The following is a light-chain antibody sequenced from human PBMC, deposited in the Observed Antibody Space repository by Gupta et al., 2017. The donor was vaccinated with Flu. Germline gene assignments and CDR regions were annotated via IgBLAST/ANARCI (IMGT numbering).Light chain of an antibody. Sequence: QSVLTQSPSASGTPGQRVTISCSGSSSNIGSNTVNWYQQLPGTAPKLLIYSNNQRPSGVPDRFSGSKSGTSASLAISGLQSEDEADYYCAAWDDSLEGRVFGGGTKLTVL. J-gene: IGLJ2*01. CDR2: SNN. CDR3: AAWDDSLEGRV. V-gene: IGLV1-44*01. CDR1: SSNIGSNT.